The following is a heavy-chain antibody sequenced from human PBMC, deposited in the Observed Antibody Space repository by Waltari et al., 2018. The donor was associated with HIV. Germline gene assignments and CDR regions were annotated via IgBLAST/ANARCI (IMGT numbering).Heavy chain of an antibody. J-gene: IGHJ5*02. Sequence: QVQLQESGPGLVNPSETLSLTCTVSGDSIDTYYWIWIRQPPGKGLDWLSNSSYTGKTNYNPSLKSRVTISVDTSKTQVSLKLSPVTATDTAVYFCARAGRNGHKTGWFDPWGQGTLVTVSS. CDR2: SSYTGKT. D-gene: IGHD2-8*01. CDR1: GDSIDTYY. CDR3: ARAGRNGHKTGWFDP. V-gene: IGHV4-59*01.